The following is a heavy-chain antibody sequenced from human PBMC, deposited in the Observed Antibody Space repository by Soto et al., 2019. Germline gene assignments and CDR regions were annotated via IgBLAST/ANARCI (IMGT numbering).Heavy chain of an antibody. Sequence: GGSLRISCAASGFIFSTYNMNWVRQAPGKGLEWVSDISGSGSTSYYADSVKGRFTISRDNDKNSLYLQMNSLRDEDTAVYYWVRGATPTTWFDPWGQGPLVTLAS. CDR3: VRGATPTTWFDP. J-gene: IGHJ5*02. CDR1: GFIFSTYN. CDR2: ISGSGSTS. V-gene: IGHV3-48*02. D-gene: IGHD1-26*01.